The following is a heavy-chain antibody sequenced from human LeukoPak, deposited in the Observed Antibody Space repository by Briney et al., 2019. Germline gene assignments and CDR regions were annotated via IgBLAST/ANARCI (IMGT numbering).Heavy chain of an antibody. CDR2: ISGSGGST. CDR3: AKDRAPTYGDYYYNWFDP. J-gene: IGHJ5*02. Sequence: GGSLRLSCAASGFTFSSYAMSWVRQAPGKGLEWVSAISGSGGSTYYADSVKGRFTISRDNSKNTLYLQMNSLRAEDTAVYYCAKDRAPTYGDYYYNWFDPWGQGTLVTVSS. D-gene: IGHD4-17*01. CDR1: GFTFSSYA. V-gene: IGHV3-23*01.